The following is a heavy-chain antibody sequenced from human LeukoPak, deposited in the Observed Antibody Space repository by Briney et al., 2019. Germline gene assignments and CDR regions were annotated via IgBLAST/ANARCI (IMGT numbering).Heavy chain of an antibody. CDR3: ARVTRALRTVTKPPRSNAFDI. CDR2: INHSGST. J-gene: IGHJ3*02. D-gene: IGHD4-17*01. Sequence: SETLSLTCAVYGVSFSGYYWSWIRQPPGKGLEWLGEINHSGSTNYNPSHKSRVTISVDTSTNQFSLKLSSVTDADTAVYYCARVTRALRTVTKPPRSNAFDIWGQGTMVTVSS. CDR1: GVSFSGYY. V-gene: IGHV4-34*01.